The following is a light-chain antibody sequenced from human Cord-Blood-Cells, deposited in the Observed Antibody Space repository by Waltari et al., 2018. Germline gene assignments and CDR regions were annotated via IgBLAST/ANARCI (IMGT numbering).Light chain of an antibody. CDR3: AAWDDSLNGVV. J-gene: IGLJ2*01. CDR1: SPHIGSNT. V-gene: IGLV1-44*01. CDR2: SNN. Sequence: QSVLTHPPSASGTPGQRVTFPCSGRSPHIGSNTVNSYQQLPGTAPKLLIYSNNQRPSGVPDRFSGSKSGTSASLAISGIQSEDEADYYCAAWDDSLNGVVFGGGTKLTVL.